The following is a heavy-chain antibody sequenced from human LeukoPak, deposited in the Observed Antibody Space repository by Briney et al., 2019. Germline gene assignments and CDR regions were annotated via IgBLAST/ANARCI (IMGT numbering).Heavy chain of an antibody. D-gene: IGHD1-1*01. CDR2: IYYSGST. Sequence: SETLSLTCTVSGGSISSYYWSWIRQPPRKGLEWIGYIYYSGSTNYNPSLKSRVTISVDTSKNQFSLKLSSVTAADTAVYYCARGTSPPALDNTFDYWGQGTLVTVSS. J-gene: IGHJ4*02. V-gene: IGHV4-59*01. CDR1: GGSISSYY. CDR3: ARGTSPPALDNTFDY.